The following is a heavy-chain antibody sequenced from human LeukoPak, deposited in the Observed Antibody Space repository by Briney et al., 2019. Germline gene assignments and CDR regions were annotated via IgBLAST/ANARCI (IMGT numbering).Heavy chain of an antibody. V-gene: IGHV4-61*02. J-gene: IGHJ6*03. CDR1: GGSISSGSYY. CDR2: IYTSGST. Sequence: SETLSLTCTVSGGSISSGSYYWSWIRQPAGKGLEWTGRIYTSGSTNYNPSLKSRVTISVDTSKNQFSLKLSSVTAADTAVYYCASGVVVPAAFMDVWGKGTTVTVSS. CDR3: ASGVVVPAAFMDV. D-gene: IGHD2-2*01.